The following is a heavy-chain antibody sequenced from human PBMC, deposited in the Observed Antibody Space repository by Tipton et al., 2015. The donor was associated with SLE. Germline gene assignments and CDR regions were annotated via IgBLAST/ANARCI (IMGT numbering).Heavy chain of an antibody. CDR3: ARRNRVAGYYYYYGMDV. Sequence: TLSLTCAVYGGSFRGYYWSWIRQPPGKGLEWIGEINHSGSTNYNPSLKSRVTISVDTSKNQFSLKLSSVTAADTAVYYCARRNRVAGYYYYYGMDVWGQGTTVTVSS. J-gene: IGHJ6*02. CDR1: GGSFRGYY. V-gene: IGHV4-34*01. CDR2: INHSGST. D-gene: IGHD6-19*01.